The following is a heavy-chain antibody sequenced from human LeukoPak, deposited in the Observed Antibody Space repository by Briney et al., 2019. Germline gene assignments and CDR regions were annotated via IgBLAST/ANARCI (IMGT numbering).Heavy chain of an antibody. D-gene: IGHD5-18*01. CDR3: AKGGYSSGGYHYYMDV. CDR2: ISSSSSTI. J-gene: IGHJ6*03. Sequence: PGGSLRLSCAASGFTFSSYSMNWVRQAPGKGLEWVSYISSSSSTIYYADSVKGRFTISRDTSKNTLYLQMNSLRPEDTAVYYCAKGGYSSGGYHYYMDVWGKGTTVTVSS. CDR1: GFTFSSYS. V-gene: IGHV3-48*01.